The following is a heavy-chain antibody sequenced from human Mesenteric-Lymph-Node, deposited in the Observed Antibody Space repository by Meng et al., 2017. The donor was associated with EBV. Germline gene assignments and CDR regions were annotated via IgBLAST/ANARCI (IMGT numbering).Heavy chain of an antibody. J-gene: IGHJ4*02. CDR1: GGTSTSYA. CDR2: IIPIFGTA. CDR3: ASLDRTVH. Sequence: QVQLVKSGAEVKKPASSGKVSCKPSGGTSTSYAIGWVRQAPGQGLEWMGGIIPIFGTANYAQKFQGRVTITADKSTSTAYMELSSLRSEDTAVYYCASLDRTVHWGQGTLVTVSS. V-gene: IGHV1-69*06. D-gene: IGHD3-9*01.